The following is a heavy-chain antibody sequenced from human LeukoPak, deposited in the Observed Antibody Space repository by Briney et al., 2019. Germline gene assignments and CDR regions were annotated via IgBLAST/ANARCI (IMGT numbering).Heavy chain of an antibody. D-gene: IGHD1-7*01. CDR3: ARDYTLTLGTTTYFQH. V-gene: IGHV7-4-1*02. CDR1: GYIFDIYA. J-gene: IGHJ1*01. Sequence: ASVKVSCKASGYIFDIYAMIWVRHAPGQGLEFMGWIATNTGNPTYAQGFTGRFVFSLDTSVSTAYLQISSLKAEDTAVYYCARDYTLTLGTTTYFQHWGQGTLVTVSS. CDR2: IATNTGNP.